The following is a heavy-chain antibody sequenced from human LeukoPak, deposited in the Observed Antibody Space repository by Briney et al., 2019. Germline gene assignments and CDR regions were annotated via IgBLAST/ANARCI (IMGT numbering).Heavy chain of an antibody. CDR2: IYHSGST. Sequence: SQTLSLTCAVSGGSISSGGYSWSWIRQPPGKGLEWIGYIYHSGSTYYNPSLKSRVTISVDRSKNQFSLKLSSVTAADTAAYYCARGVAAAGTGGGAFDYWGQGTLVTVSS. D-gene: IGHD6-13*01. CDR3: ARGVAAAGTGGGAFDY. J-gene: IGHJ4*02. CDR1: GGSISSGGYS. V-gene: IGHV4-30-2*01.